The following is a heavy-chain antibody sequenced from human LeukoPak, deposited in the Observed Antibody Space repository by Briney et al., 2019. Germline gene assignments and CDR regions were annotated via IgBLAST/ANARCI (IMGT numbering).Heavy chain of an antibody. D-gene: IGHD3-22*01. CDR3: AKGDYYDSSGHLDY. CDR1: GFTFSSYG. CDR2: IWYDGSNK. V-gene: IGHV3-33*06. Sequence: GGSPRLSYAASGFTFSSYGMHWVRQAPGKGLEWVAVIWYDGSNKYYADSVKGRFTISRDNSKNTLYLQMNSLRAEDTAVYYCAKGDYYDSSGHLDYWGQGTLVTVSS. J-gene: IGHJ4*02.